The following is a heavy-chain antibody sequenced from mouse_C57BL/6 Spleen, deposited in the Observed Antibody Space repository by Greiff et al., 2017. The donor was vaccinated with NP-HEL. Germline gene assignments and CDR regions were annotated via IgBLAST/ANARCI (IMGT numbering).Heavy chain of an antibody. V-gene: IGHV1-69*01. CDR2: IDPSDSYT. CDR1: GYTFTSYW. D-gene: IGHD1-1*01. J-gene: IGHJ2*01. CDR3: ARSDIITTVVAPYFDY. Sequence: QVQLQQPGAELVRPGASVKLSCKASGYTFTSYWMHWVKQRPGQGLEWIGEIDPSDSYTNYNQKFKGKSTLTVDKSSSTAYMQLSSLTSEDSAVYYCARSDIITTVVAPYFDYWGQGTTLTVSS.